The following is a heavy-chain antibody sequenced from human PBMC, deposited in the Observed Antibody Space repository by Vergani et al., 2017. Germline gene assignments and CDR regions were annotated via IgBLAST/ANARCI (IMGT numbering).Heavy chain of an antibody. CDR3: ARGHGWQQLVLRWFDP. CDR2: INHSGST. CDR1: GGSFSGYY. D-gene: IGHD6-13*01. J-gene: IGHJ5*02. V-gene: IGHV4-34*01. Sequence: QVQLQQWGAGLLKPSETLSLTCAVYGGSFSGYYWSWIRQPPGKGLEWIGEINHSGSTNYNPSLKSRVTISVDTSKNQFSLKLSSVTAADTAVYYCARGHGWQQLVLRWFDPWGQGTLVTVSS.